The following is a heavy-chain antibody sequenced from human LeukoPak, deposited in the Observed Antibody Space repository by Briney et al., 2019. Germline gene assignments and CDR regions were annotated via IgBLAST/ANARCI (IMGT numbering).Heavy chain of an antibody. Sequence: PGRSLRLSCAASGFTFDDYAMHWVRQAPGKGLEWVSDISWNSGSLGYADSVKGRFTISRDNAKNSLYLQMNSLRAEDTALYYCAKDRGATFYYGSGSFDFWGQGTLVTVSS. CDR1: GFTFDDYA. V-gene: IGHV3-9*01. J-gene: IGHJ4*02. CDR3: AKDRGATFYYGSGSFDF. D-gene: IGHD3-10*01. CDR2: ISWNSGSL.